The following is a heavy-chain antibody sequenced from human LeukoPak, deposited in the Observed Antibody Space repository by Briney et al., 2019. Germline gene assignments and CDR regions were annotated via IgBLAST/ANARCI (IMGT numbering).Heavy chain of an antibody. V-gene: IGHV1-69*13. CDR1: GGTFSSYA. J-gene: IGHJ4*02. D-gene: IGHD3-3*01. CDR3: ATFRAHNYDFWSGYLDY. Sequence: SVKVSCKASGGTFSSYAIRWVRQAPGQGLEWMGGLIPIFGTANYAQKFQGRVTITADESTSTAYMELSSLRSEDTAVYYCATFRAHNYDFWSGYLDYWGQGTLVTVFS. CDR2: LIPIFGTA.